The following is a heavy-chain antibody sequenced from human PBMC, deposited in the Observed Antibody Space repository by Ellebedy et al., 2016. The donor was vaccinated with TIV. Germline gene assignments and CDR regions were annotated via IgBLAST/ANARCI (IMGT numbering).Heavy chain of an antibody. Sequence: SETLSLTXAVYGGSFSGYYWSWIRQPPGKGLEWIGEINHSGSTNYNPSLKSRVTMSVDTSKNQFSLKLSSVTAADTAVYYCARDTYYYSGEAFDIWGQGTMVTVSS. D-gene: IGHD3-10*01. CDR1: GGSFSGYY. J-gene: IGHJ3*02. CDR3: ARDTYYYSGEAFDI. V-gene: IGHV4-34*01. CDR2: INHSGST.